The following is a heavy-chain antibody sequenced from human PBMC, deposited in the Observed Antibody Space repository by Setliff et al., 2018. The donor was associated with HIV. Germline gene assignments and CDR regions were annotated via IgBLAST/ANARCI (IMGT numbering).Heavy chain of an antibody. Sequence: ASVKVSCKASGYTFTSYYMHWVRKAPGQGLEWMGIINPSGGSTSYAKKFQGRVTMTRDTSTSTVYMELRSLRSEDTAVYYCARDLTHRTNLYSGYFDYWGQGTLVTVSS. CDR1: GYTFTSYY. J-gene: IGHJ4*02. V-gene: IGHV1-46*01. CDR3: ARDLTHRTNLYSGYFDY. CDR2: INPSGGST. D-gene: IGHD2-8*01.